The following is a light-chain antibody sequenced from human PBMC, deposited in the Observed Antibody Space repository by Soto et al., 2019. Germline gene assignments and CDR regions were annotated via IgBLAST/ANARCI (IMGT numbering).Light chain of an antibody. V-gene: IGKV3-20*01. CDR3: QHYGSSPYT. CDR1: QSVSSSY. Sequence: EIVLTQSPGTLSLFPGERATLSCRASQSVSSSYLAWYQQKPGQAPRLLIYDASNRATGIPDRFSGSGSGTDFTLTVSRLEPEDFAVYYCQHYGSSPYTFGQGTKLEIK. J-gene: IGKJ2*01. CDR2: DAS.